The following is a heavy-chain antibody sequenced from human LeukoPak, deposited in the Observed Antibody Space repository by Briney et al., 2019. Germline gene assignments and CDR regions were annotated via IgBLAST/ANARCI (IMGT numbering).Heavy chain of an antibody. CDR2: INYSGST. Sequence: SETLSLTCTVSGGSISSSSYYWGWIRQPPGKGLEWIGSINYSGSTYYNPSLKSRVTISVDTSKNQFSLKLSSVTAADTAVYYCASQRGSTSCYAGLCAAYEYFDLWGRGTLVTVSS. D-gene: IGHD2-2*01. V-gene: IGHV4-39*01. CDR3: ASQRGSTSCYAGLCAAYEYFDL. J-gene: IGHJ2*01. CDR1: GGSISSSSYY.